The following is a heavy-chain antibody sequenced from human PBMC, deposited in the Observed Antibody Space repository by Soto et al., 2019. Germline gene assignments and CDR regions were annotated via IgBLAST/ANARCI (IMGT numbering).Heavy chain of an antibody. J-gene: IGHJ4*02. D-gene: IGHD1-26*01. V-gene: IGHV3-30-3*01. CDR1: GFTFSSYA. CDR2: ISYDGSNK. CDR3: ARDPIVGATCLDY. Sequence: QVQLVESGGGVVQPGRSLRLSCAASGFTFSSYAMHWVRQAPGKGLEWVAVISYDGSNKYYADSVKGRFTISRDNSKNTLYLQMTSLRAEDTAVYYCARDPIVGATCLDYWGQGTLVTVSS.